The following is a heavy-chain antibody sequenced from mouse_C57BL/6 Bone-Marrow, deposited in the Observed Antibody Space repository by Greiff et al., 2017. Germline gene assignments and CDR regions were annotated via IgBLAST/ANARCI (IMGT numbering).Heavy chain of an antibody. CDR1: GYSITSDY. D-gene: IGHD1-1*01. CDR2: ISYSGST. J-gene: IGHJ4*01. CDR3: ARYRYYGSSYNYYAMDY. Sequence: EVHLVESGPGLAKPSQTLSLTCSVTGYSITSDYWNWIRKFPGNKLEYMGYISYSGSTYYNPSLKSRISITRDTSKNQYYLQLNSVTTEDTATYYCARYRYYGSSYNYYAMDYWGQGTSVTVSS. V-gene: IGHV3-8*01.